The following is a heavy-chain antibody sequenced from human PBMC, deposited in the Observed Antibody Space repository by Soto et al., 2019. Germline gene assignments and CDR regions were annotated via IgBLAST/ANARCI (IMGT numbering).Heavy chain of an antibody. CDR1: GFSFNTYA. J-gene: IGHJ4*02. V-gene: IGHV3-48*04. Sequence: EVQLVESGGGLIQPGGSLRLSCAASGFSFNTYAMNWVRQAPGTGLEWISYISSSSSRIYYADSVKGRFTLSRDNAKNSLYLQMNSLRAEAPAVYYCASDPGIAAAGMDYWGQGTRVTVSS. CDR3: ASDPGIAAAGMDY. D-gene: IGHD6-25*01. CDR2: ISSSSSRI.